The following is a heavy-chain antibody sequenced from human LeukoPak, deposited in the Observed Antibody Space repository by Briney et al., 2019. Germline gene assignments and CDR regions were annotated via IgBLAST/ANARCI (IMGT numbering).Heavy chain of an antibody. Sequence: SETLSLTCAVYGGSFSGYYWSWIRQPPGKGLEWIGEINHSGSTNYNPSLKSRVTISVDTSKNQFSLKLSSVTAADTAVYYCARDPHYYDSSGYYYLDYWGQGTLVTVSS. V-gene: IGHV4-34*01. J-gene: IGHJ4*02. CDR1: GGSFSGYY. CDR2: INHSGST. D-gene: IGHD3-22*01. CDR3: ARDPHYYDSSGYYYLDY.